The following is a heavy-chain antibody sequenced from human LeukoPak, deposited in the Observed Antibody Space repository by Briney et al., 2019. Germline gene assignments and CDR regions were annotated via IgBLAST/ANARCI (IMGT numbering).Heavy chain of an antibody. CDR3: ARDPGGSGSYPYFDY. CDR1: GGSISSSSYC. Sequence: KASETLSLTCTVSGGSISSSSYCWGWIRQPPGKGLEWIGSIYYSGSTYYNPSLKSRVTISVDTSKNQFSLKLSPVTAADTAVYYCARDPGGSGSYPYFDYWGQGTLVTVSS. CDR2: IYYSGST. D-gene: IGHD3-10*01. V-gene: IGHV4-39*07. J-gene: IGHJ4*02.